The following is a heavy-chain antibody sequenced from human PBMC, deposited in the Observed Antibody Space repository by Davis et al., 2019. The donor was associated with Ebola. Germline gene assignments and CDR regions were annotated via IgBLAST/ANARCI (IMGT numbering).Heavy chain of an antibody. V-gene: IGHV4-39*07. CDR1: GGSFTVSTSC. D-gene: IGHD4-17*01. Sequence: MPSETLSLTCTVSGGSFTVSTSCCGWTRHSPWTGLEWIASFYYSGCSYYNPALKSRVTISVDTSKNQFSLELSAVTAADTAIYYCARGQTVRGFEYWGQGALVTVSS. CDR2: FYYSGCS. J-gene: IGHJ4*02. CDR3: ARGQTVRGFEY.